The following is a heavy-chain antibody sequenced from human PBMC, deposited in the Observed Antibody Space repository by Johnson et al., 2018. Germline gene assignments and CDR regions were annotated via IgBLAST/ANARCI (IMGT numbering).Heavy chain of an antibody. Sequence: QVQLVQSGGGVVQPGRSLRLSCAASGFTFSSNGMHWVRQAPDKGLEWVAVISYDGSNKYYAESVKGRFTTSRDNSKNTLYLQMNSLRAEETAVYYCAREHIVGAINVEHFQHWGQGTLVTVSS. D-gene: IGHD1-26*01. CDR3: AREHIVGAINVEHFQH. V-gene: IGHV3-30*03. J-gene: IGHJ1*01. CDR1: GFTFSSNG. CDR2: ISYDGSNK.